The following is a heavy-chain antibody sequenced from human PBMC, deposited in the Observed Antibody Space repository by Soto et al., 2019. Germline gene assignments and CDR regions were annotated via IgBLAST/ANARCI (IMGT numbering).Heavy chain of an antibody. V-gene: IGHV3-11*01. CDR3: ARGLHYCSGGSCPPWFDP. Sequence: GGSLRLSCAASGSTFSDYYMSWIRQAPGKGLEWASYISSSGSTIYYADSVKGRFTISRDNAKNSLYLQMNSLRAEDTAVYYCARGLHYCSGGSCPPWFDPWGQGTLVTVSS. D-gene: IGHD2-15*01. CDR2: ISSSGSTI. J-gene: IGHJ5*02. CDR1: GSTFSDYY.